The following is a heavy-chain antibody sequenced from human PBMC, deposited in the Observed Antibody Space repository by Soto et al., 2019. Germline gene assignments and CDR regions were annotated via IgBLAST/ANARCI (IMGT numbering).Heavy chain of an antibody. Sequence: SGKVSCKASGVTFSSYAISWVRQAPGQGLEWMGGIIPIFCTANYAQKFQGRVTITADESTSTAYMELSSLRSEDTAVYYCERFVHPRTLWSYFDSWGQGTLVTVSS. CDR2: IIPIFCTA. D-gene: IGHD3-10*01. J-gene: IGHJ4*02. CDR3: ERFVHPRTLWSYFDS. V-gene: IGHV1-69*13. CDR1: GVTFSSYA.